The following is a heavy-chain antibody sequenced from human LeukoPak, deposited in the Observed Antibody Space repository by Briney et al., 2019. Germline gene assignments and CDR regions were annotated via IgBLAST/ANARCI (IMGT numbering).Heavy chain of an antibody. CDR1: GGSISSSSYY. CDR2: IYYSGST. J-gene: IGHJ4*02. Sequence: ASETLSLTCTVSGGSISSSSYYWGWIRQPPGKGLEWIGSIYYSGSTYYNPSLKSRVTISVDTSKNRFSLKLSSVTAEDTAVYYCARSGRGGYDKFDYWGQGTLVTVSS. CDR3: ARSGRGGYDKFDY. V-gene: IGHV4-39*01. D-gene: IGHD5-12*01.